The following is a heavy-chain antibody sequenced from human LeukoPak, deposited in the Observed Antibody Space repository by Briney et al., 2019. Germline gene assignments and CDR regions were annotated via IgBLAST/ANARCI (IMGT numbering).Heavy chain of an antibody. Sequence: GGSLRLSCAASGFTFSSYSMNWVRQAPGKGLEWVSSISSSSYIYYADSVKGRFTISRDNAKNSLYLQMNSLRAEDTAVYYCARDVGATLIGAEIDYWGQGTLVTVSS. J-gene: IGHJ4*02. D-gene: IGHD1-26*01. V-gene: IGHV3-21*01. CDR1: GFTFSSYS. CDR2: ISSSSYI. CDR3: ARDVGATLIGAEIDY.